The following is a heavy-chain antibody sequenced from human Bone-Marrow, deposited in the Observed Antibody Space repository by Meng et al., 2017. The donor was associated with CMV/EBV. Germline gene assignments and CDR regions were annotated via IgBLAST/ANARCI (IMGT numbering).Heavy chain of an antibody. CDR1: GGSISSYY. CDR3: ARYTVTTVFDY. Sequence: SETLSLTCTVSGGSISSYYWSWIRQPPGKGLEWIGYIYYSGSTNYNPSLKSRVTISVDTSKNQFSLKLSSVTAADTAVYYCARYTVTTVFDYWGQGTMVPVSS. J-gene: IGHJ4*02. V-gene: IGHV4-59*01. CDR2: IYYSGST. D-gene: IGHD4-11*01.